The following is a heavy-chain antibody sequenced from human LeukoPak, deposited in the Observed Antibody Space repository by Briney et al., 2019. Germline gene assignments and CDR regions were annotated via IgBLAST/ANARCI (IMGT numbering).Heavy chain of an antibody. CDR2: ISGGGGRT. J-gene: IGHJ4*02. Sequence: GGSLRLSCAASGFTVSNYFMSWVRQAPGKGLEWVSTISGGGGRTWYADSVKGRFTISRDNSKNTVDVQLNSLRAEDTAVYYCAKFRGSERTAIDSWGQGTLVTVSS. CDR1: GFTVSNYF. V-gene: IGHV3-23*01. CDR3: AKFRGSERTAIDS. D-gene: IGHD1-1*01.